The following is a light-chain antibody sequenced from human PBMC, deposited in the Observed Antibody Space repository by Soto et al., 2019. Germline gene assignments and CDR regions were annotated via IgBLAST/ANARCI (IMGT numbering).Light chain of an antibody. Sequence: QSALTQPASVSGSPGQSITISCTGTSSDIGGYNYVSWYQQHPDKAPKLIIYDVSSRPSGVSNRFSGSKSGNTASLTISGLQAEDEADYYCSSYTSSGSTAFGRGTKLTVL. J-gene: IGLJ2*01. V-gene: IGLV2-14*01. CDR1: SSDIGGYNY. CDR2: DVS. CDR3: SSYTSSGSTA.